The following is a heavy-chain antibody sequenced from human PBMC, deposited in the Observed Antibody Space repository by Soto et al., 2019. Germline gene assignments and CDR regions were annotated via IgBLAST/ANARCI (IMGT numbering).Heavy chain of an antibody. CDR1: GFTFDDYT. V-gene: IGHV3-43*01. CDR2: ISWDGGST. CDR3: AKPSRAYYYYGMDV. D-gene: IGHD6-13*01. Sequence: GGSLRLSCAASGFTFDDYTMHWVRQAPGKGLEWVSLISWDGGSTYYADSVKGRFTISRDNSKNSLYLQMNSLRTEDTALYYCAKPSRAYYYYGMDVWGQGTTVTVSS. J-gene: IGHJ6*02.